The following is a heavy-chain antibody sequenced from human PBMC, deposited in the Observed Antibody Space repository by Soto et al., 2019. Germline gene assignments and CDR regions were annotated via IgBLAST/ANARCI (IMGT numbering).Heavy chain of an antibody. CDR1: GGSFSGYY. CDR3: ARGSRIAAAGTRSPTFSDY. CDR2: INHSGST. D-gene: IGHD6-13*01. V-gene: IGHV4-34*01. Sequence: SETLSLTCAVYGGSFSGYYWSWIRQPPGKGLEWIGEINHSGSTNYNPSLKSRVTISVDTSKNQFSLKLSSVTAADTAVYYCARGSRIAAAGTRSPTFSDYWGQGTLVTVSS. J-gene: IGHJ4*02.